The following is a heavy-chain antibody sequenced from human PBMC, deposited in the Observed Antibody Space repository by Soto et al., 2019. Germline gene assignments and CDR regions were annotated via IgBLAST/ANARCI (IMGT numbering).Heavy chain of an antibody. J-gene: IGHJ5*02. D-gene: IGHD4-17*01. CDR1: GGTFSSYA. Sequence: ASVKVSCKASGGTFSSYAISWVRQAPGQGLEWMGGIIPIFGTANYAQKFQGRVTITADESTSTAYMELSSLRSEDTAVYYCARVEASDYGDYDWFDPWGQGTLVTVSS. V-gene: IGHV1-69*13. CDR2: IIPIFGTA. CDR3: ARVEASDYGDYDWFDP.